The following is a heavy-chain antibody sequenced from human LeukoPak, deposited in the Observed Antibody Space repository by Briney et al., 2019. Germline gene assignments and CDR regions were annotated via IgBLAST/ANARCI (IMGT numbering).Heavy chain of an antibody. CDR2: IKKDGSEK. Sequence: GGSLRLSCAASGFTFSSYWMSWVRQAPGKGLEWVANIKKDGSEKYYVDSVKGRFTISRDNAKNSLYVQMNSLRAEDTAVYYCAKDFQDIVVVPAASNYYYYMDVWGKGTTVTISS. J-gene: IGHJ6*03. CDR1: GFTFSSYW. V-gene: IGHV3-7*01. CDR3: AKDFQDIVVVPAASNYYYYMDV. D-gene: IGHD2-2*01.